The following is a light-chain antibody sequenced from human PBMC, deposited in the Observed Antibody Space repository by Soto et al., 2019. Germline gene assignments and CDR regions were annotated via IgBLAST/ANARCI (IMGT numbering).Light chain of an antibody. Sequence: EIVMTQSPATLSVSPGERATLSCRASQSVSSNLAWYQQKPGQAPRLLIYGASTRATGIPARFSGSGSGTEFTLTISSLQSEDFAVYYCQQYNKWPLITFGGGTKVDI. J-gene: IGKJ4*01. V-gene: IGKV3-15*01. CDR1: QSVSSN. CDR2: GAS. CDR3: QQYNKWPLIT.